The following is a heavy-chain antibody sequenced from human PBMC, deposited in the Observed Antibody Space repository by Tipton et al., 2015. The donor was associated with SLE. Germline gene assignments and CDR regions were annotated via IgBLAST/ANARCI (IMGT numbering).Heavy chain of an antibody. V-gene: IGHV4-31*03. CDR1: GGSISSGGFY. Sequence: LRLSCTVSGGSISSGGFYWSWIRQHPGKGLEWIGYIYYSGSTYYNPSLKSRVTISVDTSKNQFSLKLSSVTAADTAVYYCAKDERGFTMVRGVISHFDYWGQGTLVTVSS. CDR2: IYYSGST. D-gene: IGHD3-10*01. J-gene: IGHJ4*02. CDR3: AKDERGFTMVRGVISHFDY.